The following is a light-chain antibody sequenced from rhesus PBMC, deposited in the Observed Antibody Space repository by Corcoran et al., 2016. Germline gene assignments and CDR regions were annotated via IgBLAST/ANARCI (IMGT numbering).Light chain of an antibody. Sequence: DIQMTQSPSSLSASVGDRVTITCRASQTISSYLAWYQQKPGKVPKVLIYAASSLESGVPSRFRGSGSGTEFTLTIRSLKPEDFTAYYCLQHNSYPYSFGQGTKVEIK. J-gene: IGKJ2*01. CDR2: AAS. CDR3: LQHNSYPYS. V-gene: IGKV1-44*02. CDR1: QTISSY.